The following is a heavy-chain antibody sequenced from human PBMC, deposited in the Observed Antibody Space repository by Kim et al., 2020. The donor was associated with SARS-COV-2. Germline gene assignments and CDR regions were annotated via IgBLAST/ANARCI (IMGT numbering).Heavy chain of an antibody. V-gene: IGHV4-59*12. J-gene: IGHJ2*01. CDR3: ARVLPPRYCSGGSCYARGDFDL. CDR2: IYYSGST. CDR1: GGSISSYY. Sequence: SETLSLTCTVSGGSISSYYWSWIRQPPGKGLEWIGYIYYSGSTNYNPSLKSRVTISVDTSKNQFSLKLSSVTAADTAVYYCARVLPPRYCSGGSCYARGDFDLWGRGTLVTVSS. D-gene: IGHD2-15*01.